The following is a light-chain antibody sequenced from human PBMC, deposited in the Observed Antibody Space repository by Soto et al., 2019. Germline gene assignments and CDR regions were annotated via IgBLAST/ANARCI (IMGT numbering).Light chain of an antibody. J-gene: IGLJ1*01. CDR3: SSYAGSSPLYV. Sequence: QSVPTQPASVSGSPGQSITISCTGASSDVGGYKFVSWYQQHPGKVPKLLIYEVTNRPSGVSNRFSGSKSGNTASLTISGLQAEDEADYYCSSYAGSSPLYVFGTGTKVTVL. CDR1: SSDVGGYKF. CDR2: EVT. V-gene: IGLV2-14*01.